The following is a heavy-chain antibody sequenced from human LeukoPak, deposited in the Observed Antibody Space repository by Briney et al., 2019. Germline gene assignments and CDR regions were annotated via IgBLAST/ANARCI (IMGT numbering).Heavy chain of an antibody. CDR1: GFTFSSYW. V-gene: IGHV3-7*01. J-gene: IGHJ4*02. CDR2: IKQDGSEK. D-gene: IGHD3-16*02. Sequence: GGSLRLSCAASGFTFSSYWMSWVRQAPGKGLEWVANIKQDGSEKYYVDSVKGRFTISRDNAKNSLYLQMNSLRAEDTAVYYCARDIDYVWGSYRYPEYWGQGTLVTVSS. CDR3: ARDIDYVWGSYRYPEY.